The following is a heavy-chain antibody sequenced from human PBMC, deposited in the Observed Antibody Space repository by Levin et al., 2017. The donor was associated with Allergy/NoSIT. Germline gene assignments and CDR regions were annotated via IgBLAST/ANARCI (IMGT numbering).Heavy chain of an antibody. Sequence: GGSLRLSCAASGFTFSSYEMNWVRRAPGKGLEWVSYISSTGSTIYSADSGKGRFTISRDNAKNSLYLHMNSLRAEDTAVYYCARQLGNFWSGYNYFDYWGQGTLVTVSS. CDR3: ARQLGNFWSGYNYFDY. CDR1: GFTFSSYE. D-gene: IGHD3-3*01. V-gene: IGHV3-48*03. J-gene: IGHJ4*02. CDR2: ISSTGSTI.